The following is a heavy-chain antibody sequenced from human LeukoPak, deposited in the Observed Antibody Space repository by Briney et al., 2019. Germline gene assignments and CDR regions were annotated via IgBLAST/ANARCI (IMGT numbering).Heavy chain of an antibody. CDR3: AKDGDLVDTAIHY. CDR2: ISGSGGST. D-gene: IGHD5-18*01. CDR1: GLTLSGYP. Sequence: GGSLRLSCAASGLTLSGYPMHWVRQAPGKGLEWVSAISGSGGSTYYADSVKGRFTISRDNSKNTLYLQMNSLRAEDTAVYYCAKDGDLVDTAIHYWGQGTLVTVSS. J-gene: IGHJ4*02. V-gene: IGHV3-23*01.